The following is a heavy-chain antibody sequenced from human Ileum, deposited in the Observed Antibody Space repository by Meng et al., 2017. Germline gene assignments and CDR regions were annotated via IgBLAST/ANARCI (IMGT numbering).Heavy chain of an antibody. CDR2: LKSDGTEK. CDR1: GFTVSNNW. J-gene: IGHJ4*02. CDR3: ARGPF. V-gene: IGHV3-7*01. Sequence: GESLKISCASSGFTVSNNWMSWVRQAPGKGLECVATLKSDGTEKYFVDSVKGRFTISRDNAKNSLYLQMNSLSAEDTAMYYCARGPFWGQGTLVTVSS.